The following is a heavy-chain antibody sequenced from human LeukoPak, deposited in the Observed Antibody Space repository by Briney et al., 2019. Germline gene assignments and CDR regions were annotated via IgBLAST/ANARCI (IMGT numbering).Heavy chain of an antibody. V-gene: IGHV1-69*01. Sequence: SVKVSCKASGGTFSSYAISWVRQAPGQGLEWMGGIIPIFGTANYAQKFQGRVTITADESTSTAYMELSSLRSEDTAVYYCASNRITIFGVVIIPNNLFEPWGQGTLVTVSS. CDR2: IIPIFGTA. CDR3: ASNRITIFGVVIIPNNLFEP. J-gene: IGHJ5*02. D-gene: IGHD3-3*01. CDR1: GGTFSSYA.